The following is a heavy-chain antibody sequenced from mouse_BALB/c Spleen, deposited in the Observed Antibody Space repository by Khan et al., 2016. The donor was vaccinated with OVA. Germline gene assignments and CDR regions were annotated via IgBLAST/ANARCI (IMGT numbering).Heavy chain of an antibody. CDR2: ISYSGST. D-gene: IGHD1-1*01. CDR1: GYSITSDYA. Sequence: EVQLQESGPGLVKPSQSLSLTCTVTGYSITSDYAWNWIRQFPGNKLEWMGYISYSGSTSYNPSLKTRISITRHTSKNQFFLQFNSVTTEDTATFYCERRGNYDGPLGYWGQGTTLTVSS. V-gene: IGHV3-2*02. J-gene: IGHJ2*01. CDR3: ERRGNYDGPLGY.